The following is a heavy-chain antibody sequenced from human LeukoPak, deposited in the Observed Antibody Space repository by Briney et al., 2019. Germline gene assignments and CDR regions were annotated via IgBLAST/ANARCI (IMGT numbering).Heavy chain of an antibody. Sequence: GGSLRLSCASSGFIFTAYVLTGVRQPPGKGLESVANINRGGSEKYYVDSVKGRFTISRDNAKTSVFLEMNSLRVEDTGVHYCARGRGADYWGQGTLITVS. D-gene: IGHD3-10*01. V-gene: IGHV3-7*04. CDR1: GFIFTAYV. J-gene: IGHJ4*02. CDR2: INRGGSEK. CDR3: ARGRGADY.